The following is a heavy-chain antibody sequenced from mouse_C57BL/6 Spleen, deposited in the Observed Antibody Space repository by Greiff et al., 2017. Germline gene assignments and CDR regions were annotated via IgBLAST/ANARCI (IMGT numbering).Heavy chain of an antibody. Sequence: EVKLVESGGGLVQPKGSLKLSCAASGFTFNPYAMHWVRQAPGKGLEWVARIRSKSSNYATYYADSVKDSFTISRDDSQSMLYLQMNNLKTEDTARYYCVRGGAQATGFDYWGQGTTLTVSS. D-gene: IGHD3-2*02. CDR3: VRGGAQATGFDY. V-gene: IGHV10-3*01. J-gene: IGHJ2*01. CDR1: GFTFNPYA. CDR2: IRSKSSNYAT.